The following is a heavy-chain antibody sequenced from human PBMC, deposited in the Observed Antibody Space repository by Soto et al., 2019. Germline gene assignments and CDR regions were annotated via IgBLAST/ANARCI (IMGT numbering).Heavy chain of an antibody. CDR2: IWYDGSNK. D-gene: IGHD3-10*01. V-gene: IGHV3-33*01. CDR1: GFTFSSYG. CDR3: ARVGYYGSGSYYLGY. J-gene: IGHJ4*02. Sequence: QVQLVESGGGVVQPGRSLRLSCAASGFTFSSYGMHWVRQAPGKGLEGVAVIWYDGSNKYYADSVKGRFTISRDNSKNTLYLQMNSLRAEDTAVYYCARVGYYGSGSYYLGYWGQGTLVTVSS.